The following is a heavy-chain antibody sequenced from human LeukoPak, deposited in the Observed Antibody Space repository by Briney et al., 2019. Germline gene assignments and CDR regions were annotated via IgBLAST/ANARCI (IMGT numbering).Heavy chain of an antibody. CDR3: ARDLVAGTTTGAFDI. J-gene: IGHJ3*02. D-gene: IGHD6-19*01. Sequence: GGSLRLSCAASGFTFDDYGMSWVRQAPGKGLEWVSGINWNGGSTGYADSVEGRFTISRDNAKNSLYLQMNSLRAEDTALYYCARDLVAGTTTGAFDIWGQGTMVTVSS. V-gene: IGHV3-20*04. CDR1: GFTFDDYG. CDR2: INWNGGST.